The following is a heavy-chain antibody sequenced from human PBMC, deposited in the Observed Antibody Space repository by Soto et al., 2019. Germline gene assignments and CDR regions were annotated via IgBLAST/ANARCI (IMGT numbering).Heavy chain of an antibody. V-gene: IGHV3-23*01. CDR1: GFTFSSYA. D-gene: IGHD6-19*01. CDR3: ARRTSGWDLDY. J-gene: IGHJ4*02. CDR2: ISGSGGST. Sequence: EVQLLESGGGLVQPGGSLRLSCAASGFTFSSYAMSWVRQAPGKGLEWVSVISGSGGSTYYADSVKGRFTISRDNSKNTLYLQMNGLRAEDTAVYYCARRTSGWDLDYWGQGTLVTVSS.